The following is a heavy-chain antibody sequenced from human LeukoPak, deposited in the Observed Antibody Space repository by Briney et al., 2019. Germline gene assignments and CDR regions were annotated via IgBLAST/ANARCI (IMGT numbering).Heavy chain of an antibody. Sequence: ASVKVSCKASGYTLTSYGISWVRQAPGQGLEWMGIINPSGGSTSYAQKFQGRVTMTRDTSTSTVYMELSSLRSEDTAVYYCARVRSHYYDSSGYSAFDIWGQGTMVTVSS. CDR3: ARVRSHYYDSSGYSAFDI. CDR2: INPSGGST. J-gene: IGHJ3*02. V-gene: IGHV1-46*01. CDR1: GYTLTSYG. D-gene: IGHD3-22*01.